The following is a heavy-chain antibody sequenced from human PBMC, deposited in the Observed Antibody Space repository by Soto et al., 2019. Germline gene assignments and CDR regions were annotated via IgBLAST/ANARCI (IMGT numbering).Heavy chain of an antibody. V-gene: IGHV3-7*03. Sequence: EVQVVESGGDLVQPGGSLRLSCADSGFSFSTSWMSCVRQAPGKGLEWVANIKYDGSVQYYVDAVKGRFTIFRDNVRNSLHLQMNSLRAEDTAVYYCARGDSGSWAFGGQGTLVTVSS. CDR3: ARGDSGSWAF. CDR1: GFSFSTSW. J-gene: IGHJ1*01. D-gene: IGHD5-12*01. CDR2: IKYDGSVQ.